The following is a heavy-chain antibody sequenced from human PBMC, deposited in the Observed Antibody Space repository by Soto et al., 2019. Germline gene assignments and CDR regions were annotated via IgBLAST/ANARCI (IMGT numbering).Heavy chain of an antibody. J-gene: IGHJ5*02. Sequence: GESLKISCKGSGYSSTNYWIAWVRQMPGKGLEYMGIIYPSDSTTRYSPSFQGQVTISADKSISTAYLQWNSLKASDTAMYYCARHGFYGDYSSNYFDPWGQGTLVTVS. CDR2: IYPSDSTT. CDR3: ARHGFYGDYSSNYFDP. D-gene: IGHD4-17*01. V-gene: IGHV5-51*01. CDR1: GYSSTNYW.